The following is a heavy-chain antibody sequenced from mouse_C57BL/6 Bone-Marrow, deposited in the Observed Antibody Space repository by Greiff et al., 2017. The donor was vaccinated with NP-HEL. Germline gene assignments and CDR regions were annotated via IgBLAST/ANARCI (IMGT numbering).Heavy chain of an antibody. CDR1: GYTFTSYW. CDR2: IHPNSGST. J-gene: IGHJ3*01. V-gene: IGHV1-64*01. CDR3: ASGYYGSSYRTWFAY. Sequence: VQLQQPGAELVKPGASVKLSCKASGYTFTSYWMHWVKQRPGQGLEWIGMIHPNSGSTNYNEKFKSKATLTVDKSSSTAYMQLSSLTSEDSAVYYCASGYYGSSYRTWFAYWGQGTLVTVSA. D-gene: IGHD1-1*01.